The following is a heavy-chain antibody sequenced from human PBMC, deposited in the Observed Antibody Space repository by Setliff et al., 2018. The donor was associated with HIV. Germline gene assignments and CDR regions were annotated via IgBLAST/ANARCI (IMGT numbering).Heavy chain of an antibody. Sequence: PGESLKISCKGSGYSFTSYWISWVRPLPGKGLEWMGRIDPSDSYTNYSPSFQGHGTISADKSISTAYLQWGSLRASDTAMYYCARGGVFVMGSYTGEGRDYWGQGTLVTVSS. J-gene: IGHJ4*02. D-gene: IGHD3-10*01. CDR2: IDPSDSYT. V-gene: IGHV5-10-1*01. CDR3: ARGGVFVMGSYTGEGRDY. CDR1: GYSFTSYW.